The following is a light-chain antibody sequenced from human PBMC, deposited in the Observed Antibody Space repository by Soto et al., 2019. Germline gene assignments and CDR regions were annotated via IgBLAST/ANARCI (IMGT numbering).Light chain of an antibody. Sequence: DVVMTQSPLSLPVTLGQPASISCRSSQSLVHSDGNTYLIWFHQRPGQSPRRLLYKVSTRDSGVPDRFSGSGSGTDFTLKISRVEAEDVGIYYCMQGTHWPPITFGQGTRLDIK. CDR2: KVS. J-gene: IGKJ5*01. V-gene: IGKV2-30*02. CDR3: MQGTHWPPIT. CDR1: QSLVHSDGNTY.